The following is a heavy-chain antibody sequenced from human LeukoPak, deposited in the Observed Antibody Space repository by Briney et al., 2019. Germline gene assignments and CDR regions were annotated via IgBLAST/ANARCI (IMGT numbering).Heavy chain of an antibody. CDR3: ARDPATSGWYY. V-gene: IGHV3-23*01. CDR1: GFTFSSYA. D-gene: IGHD6-19*01. Sequence: GGSLRLSCAASGFTFSSYAMSWVRQAPGKGLEWVSAISGSGGSTYYADSVKGRFNISRDNAKKSLYLQMNSLRAEDTAVYYCARDPATSGWYYWGQGTLVTVSS. J-gene: IGHJ4*02. CDR2: ISGSGGST.